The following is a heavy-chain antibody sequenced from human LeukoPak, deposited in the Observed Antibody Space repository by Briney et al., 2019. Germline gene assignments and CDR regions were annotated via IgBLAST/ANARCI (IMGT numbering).Heavy chain of an antibody. Sequence: SETLSLTCAVSGYSISSGYYWGWIRQPPGKGLEWIGSISPSGSTFYNPSLKSRVTISVDTSKNQFSLKLRSVTAADTAVYYCALSPLGAAGTWSGLFDYWGQETLVTVSS. CDR1: GYSISSGYY. V-gene: IGHV4-38-2*01. CDR3: ALSPLGAAGTWSGLFDY. D-gene: IGHD6-13*01. J-gene: IGHJ4*02. CDR2: ISPSGST.